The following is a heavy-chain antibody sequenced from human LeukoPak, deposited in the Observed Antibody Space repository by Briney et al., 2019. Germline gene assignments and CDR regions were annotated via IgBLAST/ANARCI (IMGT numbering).Heavy chain of an antibody. CDR3: ARHEGYSYAFAY. V-gene: IGHV4-59*08. CDR1: GGSISSYY. Sequence: SETLSLTCTVSGGSISSYYWSWIRQPPGKGLEWIGYIYYSGSTNYNPSLKSRLTISADTSKNQFSLKLSSVTAADTAVYFCARHEGYSYAFAYWGQGTLVAVSS. CDR2: IYYSGST. J-gene: IGHJ4*02. D-gene: IGHD5-18*01.